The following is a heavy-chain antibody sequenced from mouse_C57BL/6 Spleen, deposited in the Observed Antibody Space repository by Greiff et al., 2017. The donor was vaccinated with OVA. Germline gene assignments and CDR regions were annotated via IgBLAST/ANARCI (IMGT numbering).Heavy chain of an antibody. CDR2: IHPNSGST. J-gene: IGHJ3*01. CDR3: ASPLLRSFAY. D-gene: IGHD1-1*01. CDR1: GYTFTSYW. Sequence: QVQLQQSGAELVKPGASVKLSCKASGYTFTSYWMHWVKQRPGQGLEWIGMIHPNSGSTNYNEKFKSKATLTVDKSSSTAYMQLSSLTSEDSAVYDCASPLLRSFAYWGQGTLVTVSA. V-gene: IGHV1-64*01.